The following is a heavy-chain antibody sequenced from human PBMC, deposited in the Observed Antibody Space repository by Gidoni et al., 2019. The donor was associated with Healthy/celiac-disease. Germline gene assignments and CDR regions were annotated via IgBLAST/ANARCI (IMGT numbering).Heavy chain of an antibody. Sequence: EVQLVESGGGLVQPGRSLRLSCAASGFTFDDYAMHWVRQAPGKGLEWVSGISWNSGSIGYADSVKGRFTISRDNAKNSLYLQMNSLRAEDTALYYCAKDFIFDILTGGALDIWGQGTMVTVSS. CDR2: ISWNSGSI. CDR3: AKDFIFDILTGGALDI. V-gene: IGHV3-9*01. J-gene: IGHJ3*02. CDR1: GFTFDDYA. D-gene: IGHD3-9*01.